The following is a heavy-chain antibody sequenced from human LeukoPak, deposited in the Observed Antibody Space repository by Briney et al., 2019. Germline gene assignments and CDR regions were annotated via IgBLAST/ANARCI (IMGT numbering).Heavy chain of an antibody. D-gene: IGHD5-18*01. J-gene: IGHJ4*02. CDR3: ARDGYSFGHDFDY. CDR2: IKGDGSST. CDR1: GFTFSSYW. Sequence: GGSLRLSCAASGFTFSSYWMHWVRHTPGKGLVWVSRIKGDGSSTSYADSVKGRFTISRDNAKNTLYLQMNSLRAGDTAVYYCARDGYSFGHDFDYWGQGTLVTVSS. V-gene: IGHV3-74*01.